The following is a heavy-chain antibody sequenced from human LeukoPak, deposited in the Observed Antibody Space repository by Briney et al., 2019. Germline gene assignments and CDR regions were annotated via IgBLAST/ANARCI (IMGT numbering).Heavy chain of an antibody. CDR3: ARDKGDRDYVWGSYRPR. J-gene: IGHJ4*02. CDR1: GLTFSSYG. D-gene: IGHD3-16*02. V-gene: IGHV3-33*08. Sequence: PGGSLRLSCAASGLTFSSYGMHWVRQAPGKGLEWVAVIWYDGSNKYYADSVKGRFTISRDNSKNTLYLQMNSLRAEDTAVYYCARDKGDRDYVWGSYRPRWGQGTLVTVSS. CDR2: IWYDGSNK.